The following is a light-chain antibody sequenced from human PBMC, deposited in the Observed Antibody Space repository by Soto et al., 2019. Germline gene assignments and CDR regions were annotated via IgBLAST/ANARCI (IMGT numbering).Light chain of an antibody. J-gene: IGKJ5*01. Sequence: EIVLTQSPATLSLSPGERATLSCRASQSVSNYLAWYQKKPGQAPRFLIYGASNRATGIPARFSGSGSGADFTRTTSTLEPEDFAVYYCQQRSSWPITFGQGTRLDIK. CDR3: QQRSSWPIT. CDR1: QSVSNY. V-gene: IGKV3-11*01. CDR2: GAS.